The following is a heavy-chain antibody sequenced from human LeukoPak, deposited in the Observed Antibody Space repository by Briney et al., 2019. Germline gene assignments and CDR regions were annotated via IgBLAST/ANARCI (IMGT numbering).Heavy chain of an antibody. V-gene: IGHV4-59*01. D-gene: IGHD3-3*01. CDR2: IYYSGST. Sequence: SETLSLICAAYGGSFSSYYWSWIRQPPGKGLEWIGYIYYSGSTKYKPSLKSRVTIPVDTSKNQFSLQLSCVHAAVTAVYHDARGRFLDAFDIGGQGTMVTVSS. CDR1: GGSFSSYY. CDR3: ARGRFLDAFDI. J-gene: IGHJ3*02.